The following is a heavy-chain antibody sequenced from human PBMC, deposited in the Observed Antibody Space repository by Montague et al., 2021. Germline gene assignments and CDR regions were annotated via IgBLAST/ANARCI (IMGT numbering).Heavy chain of an antibody. CDR2: IYHGTT. J-gene: IGHJ5*02. D-gene: IGHD1-26*01. CDR3: AVGSESAWELLHH. V-gene: IGHV4-4*02. CDR1: GDSISSKYF. Sequence: SETLSLTCTVSGDSISSKYFWSWVRPPLGKGLEWIGEIYHGTTSYSPSLTGRLTVSMDTSKTQSSLKLSSVTAADTAIYYCAVGSESAWELLHHWGQGILVTVSS.